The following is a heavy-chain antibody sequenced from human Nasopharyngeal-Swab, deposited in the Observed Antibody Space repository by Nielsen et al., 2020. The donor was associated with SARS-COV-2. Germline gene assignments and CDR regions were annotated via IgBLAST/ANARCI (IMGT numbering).Heavy chain of an antibody. D-gene: IGHD1-26*01. V-gene: IGHV3-30*18. CDR2: ISYDGSNI. Sequence: GGSLRLSCEVSGFSVSYNYMSWVRQAPGKGLEWVALISYDGSNIYYGDSVKGRFTISRDNSKNTVYLQMNSLRYEDTAVYHCAKPLGGTYWYFDLWGRGTLVTVSS. CDR3: AKPLGGTYWYFDL. J-gene: IGHJ2*01. CDR1: GFSVSYNY.